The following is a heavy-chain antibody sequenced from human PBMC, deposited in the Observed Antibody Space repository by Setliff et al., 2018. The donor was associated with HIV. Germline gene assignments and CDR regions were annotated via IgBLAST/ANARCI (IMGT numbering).Heavy chain of an antibody. D-gene: IGHD6-6*01. CDR1: GGSISSVNW. CDR3: AREPPHGGEYILTTYYMDV. CDR2: IDHSGGT. V-gene: IGHV4-4*02. J-gene: IGHJ6*03. Sequence: PSETLSLTCAVSGGSISSVNWWTWVRQPPGKGLEWIGEIDHSGGTKYNPSLTGRVTMSVDKSKNQFSLRLRSVTAADTAVYYCAREPPHGGEYILTTYYMDVWGKGTTVTVSS.